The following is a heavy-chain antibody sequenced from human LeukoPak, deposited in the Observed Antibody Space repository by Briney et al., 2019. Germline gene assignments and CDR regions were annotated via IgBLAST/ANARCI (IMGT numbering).Heavy chain of an antibody. CDR2: IDSDGYTT. CDR3: ARSDNLDY. V-gene: IGHV3-74*01. D-gene: IGHD1-1*01. J-gene: IGHJ4*02. Sequence: GGSLRLSCAESGFTFRRDRMHCVPQAPGKGLVWVSRIDSDGYTTSYADSVKGRFTISRDNAKNTLCLQMNSLRAESTAVYYCARSDNLDYWGQGTLVTVSS. CDR1: GFTFRRDR.